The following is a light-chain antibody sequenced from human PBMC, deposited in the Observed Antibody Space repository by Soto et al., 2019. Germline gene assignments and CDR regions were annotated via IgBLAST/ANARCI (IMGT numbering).Light chain of an antibody. V-gene: IGLV2-23*01. CDR3: CSYAGSTTPYV. CDR2: EDN. CDR1: SSDVGNYNL. Sequence: QSALTQPASVSGSPGQSITISCTGTSSDVGNYNLVSWYQQHPGKAPKLMIYEDNKRPSGVSSRFSCSKSGNTASLTISGIQAEDEADYYCCSYAGSTTPYVFGIGTKLTVL. J-gene: IGLJ1*01.